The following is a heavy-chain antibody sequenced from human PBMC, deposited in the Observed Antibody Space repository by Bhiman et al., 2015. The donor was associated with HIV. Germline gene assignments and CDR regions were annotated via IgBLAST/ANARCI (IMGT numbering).Heavy chain of an antibody. J-gene: IGHJ4*02. CDR2: ISWNSGSI. Sequence: EVQLVESGGGLVQPGRSLRLSCAASGFTFDDAMHWVRQAPGKGLEWVSGISWNSGSIGYADSVKGRFTISRDNSKNTLYLQMNSLRADDTAVYYCARGERGIAAAAYFDYWGQGTLVTVSS. CDR1: GFTFDDA. CDR3: ARGERGIAAAAYFDY. V-gene: IGHV3-9*01. D-gene: IGHD6-13*01.